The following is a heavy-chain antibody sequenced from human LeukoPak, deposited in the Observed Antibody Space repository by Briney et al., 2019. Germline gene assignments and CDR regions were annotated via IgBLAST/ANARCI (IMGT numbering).Heavy chain of an antibody. V-gene: IGHV5-51*01. CDR3: GMSGDRVPLQDDVFDV. CDR2: IFPGDSGP. Sequence: GESLQISCKVSGYSFTSYCIGWVRQMPGKGLEWRGIIFPGDSGPTYSPSFQGQVTISVDKSINTAYLQWSSLQASDTAMYYCGMSGDRVPLQDDVFDVWGQGTMVTVST. CDR1: GYSFTSYC. J-gene: IGHJ3*01. D-gene: IGHD1-26*01.